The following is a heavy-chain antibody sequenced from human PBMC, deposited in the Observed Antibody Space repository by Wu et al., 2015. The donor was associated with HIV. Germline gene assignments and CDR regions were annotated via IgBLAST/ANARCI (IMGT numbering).Heavy chain of an antibody. J-gene: IGHJ5*02. CDR2: ITTHNGYT. V-gene: IGHV1-18*01. D-gene: IGHD3-22*01. CDR1: GYTFITHA. CDR3: ARVFEDSSGYYSWFDP. Sequence: QVQLVQSGGDVKKSGASVKVSCKASGYTFITHAITWVRQAPGQRPEWMGWITTHNGYTKYAQKFQDRLSLTTDTSATTAYMELRSLRSDDTAVYYCARVFEDSSGYYSWFDPSGPGNPRSPS.